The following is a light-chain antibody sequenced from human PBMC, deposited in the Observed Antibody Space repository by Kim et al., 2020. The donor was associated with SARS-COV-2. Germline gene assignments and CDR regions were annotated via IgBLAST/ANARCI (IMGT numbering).Light chain of an antibody. Sequence: AIQLTQSPSPLSASVGDNVTITCRASGDIRSALAWYRQIPGKAPELVIFDASDLESGVPSRFSGSGSGTEFTLTISRLQPEDFATYYCQQFHNYITFGPGTRLEIK. CDR3: QQFHNYIT. CDR1: GDIRSA. J-gene: IGKJ5*01. CDR2: DAS. V-gene: IGKV1D-13*01.